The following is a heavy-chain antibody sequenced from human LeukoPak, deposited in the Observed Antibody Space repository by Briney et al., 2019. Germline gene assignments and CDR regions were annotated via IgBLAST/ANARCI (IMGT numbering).Heavy chain of an antibody. D-gene: IGHD3-22*01. CDR1: GLTFSNCW. Sequence: GGSLRLSCAASGLTFSNCWMHWVRQAPGEGLVWVSRINSDGSRTNYADSVKGRLTIPRDNAKNTLYLEMDSLRAEDTAVYYCARSSGTAVDYWGQGTLATVSS. CDR3: ARSSGTAVDY. CDR2: INSDGSRT. V-gene: IGHV3-74*01. J-gene: IGHJ4*02.